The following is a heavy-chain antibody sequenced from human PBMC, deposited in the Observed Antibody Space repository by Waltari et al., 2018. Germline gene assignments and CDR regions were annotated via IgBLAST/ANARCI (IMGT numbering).Heavy chain of an antibody. J-gene: IGHJ4*02. D-gene: IGHD3-10*01. V-gene: IGHV3-23*01. CDR3: VTGFGSSSLSDFDS. Sequence: VQLFESGGGLVHPGGSLSPPCSASGFTFSSFDMNWVRRAPGKGRGWVSSIRGIDGRTYYTDSVKGRFTISRDNSKNTLYLQMHGLRADDTAVYHCVTGFGSSSLSDFDSWGQGTRVTVSS. CDR2: IRGIDGRT. CDR1: GFTFSSFD.